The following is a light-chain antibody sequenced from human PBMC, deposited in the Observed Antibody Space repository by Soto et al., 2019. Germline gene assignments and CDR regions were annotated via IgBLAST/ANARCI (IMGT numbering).Light chain of an antibody. CDR3: QQYNTYSPAT. CDR1: QSIGNW. J-gene: IGKJ1*01. Sequence: DIQMTQSPSTLAASVGDRVTITCRASQSIGNWLAWYQQKPGKAPKLLIYDASTFVSGVPSRFSGGGSGTEFTLTISSLQPDDFATYYSQQYNTYSPATFGQGTKVEIK. CDR2: DAS. V-gene: IGKV1-5*01.